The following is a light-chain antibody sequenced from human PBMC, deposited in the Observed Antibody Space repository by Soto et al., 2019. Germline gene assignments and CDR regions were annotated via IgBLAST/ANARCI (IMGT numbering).Light chain of an antibody. CDR2: GAS. CDR3: QQYGSSPRT. V-gene: IGKV3-20*01. Sequence: EIVLTQSPGTLSLSPGERATLSCRASQSVSNNYLACYQQKPGQAPRLLIYGASSRATGIPDRFSGSGSGTDFTLTISRLEPEDFAVYYCQQYGSSPRTFGQGTKVEIK. J-gene: IGKJ1*01. CDR1: QSVSNNY.